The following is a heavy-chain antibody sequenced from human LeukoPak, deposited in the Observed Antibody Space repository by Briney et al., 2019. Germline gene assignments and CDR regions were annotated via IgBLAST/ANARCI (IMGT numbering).Heavy chain of an antibody. D-gene: IGHD6-13*01. J-gene: IGHJ4*02. Sequence: PGGSLRLSCAASEFTFSSYGMHWVRQAPGKGLEWVAFIRFDGSNKYYADSVKGRFAISRDNSKNTLYLQMNSLRAEDTAVYYCANPGSSSWPIDYWGQGTLVTVSS. CDR1: EFTFSSYG. CDR2: IRFDGSNK. CDR3: ANPGSSSWPIDY. V-gene: IGHV3-30*02.